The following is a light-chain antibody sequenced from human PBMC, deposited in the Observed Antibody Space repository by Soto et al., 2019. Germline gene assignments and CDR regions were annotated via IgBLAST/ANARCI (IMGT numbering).Light chain of an antibody. CDR1: QSVSSNS. J-gene: IGKJ1*01. CDR2: AAS. V-gene: IGKV3-20*01. CDR3: QYHDPLPTWT. Sequence: EVVLTQSPGTLSLSPGERAVLSCMASQSVSSNSIVWYQQTPGQAPRLLIYAASSRATGIPDRFSGSGSGTDFTLTITRLEPEDFAVYYCQYHDPLPTWTFGQGTKVDI.